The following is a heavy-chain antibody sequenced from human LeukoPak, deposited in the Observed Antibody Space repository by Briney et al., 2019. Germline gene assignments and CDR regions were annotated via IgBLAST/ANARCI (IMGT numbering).Heavy chain of an antibody. D-gene: IGHD1-26*01. CDR3: ASRGATSPFDY. CDR2: IYYSGST. J-gene: IGHJ4*02. Sequence: ETLSLTCTVSGGSISSSSYYWGWIRQPPGKGLEWIGSIYYSGSTYYNPSLKSRVTISVDTSKNQFSLKLSSVTAADTAVYYCASRGATSPFDYWGQGTLVTVSS. V-gene: IGHV4-39*01. CDR1: GGSISSSSYY.